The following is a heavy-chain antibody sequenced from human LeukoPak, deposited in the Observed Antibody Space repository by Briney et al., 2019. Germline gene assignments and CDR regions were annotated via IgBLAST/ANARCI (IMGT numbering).Heavy chain of an antibody. CDR2: ISSSGSTI. Sequence: GGSLRLSCAASGFTFSSYEMNWVRQAPGKGLEWVSYISSSGSTIYYADSVKGRFTISRDNAKNSLYLQMNGLRAEDTAVYYCARGLGLQYANNWFDPWGQGTLVTVSS. V-gene: IGHV3-48*03. J-gene: IGHJ5*02. CDR1: GFTFSSYE. D-gene: IGHD2-2*01. CDR3: ARGLGLQYANNWFDP.